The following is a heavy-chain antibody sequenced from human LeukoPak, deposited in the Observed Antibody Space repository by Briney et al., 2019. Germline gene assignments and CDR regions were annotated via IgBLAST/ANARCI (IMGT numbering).Heavy chain of an antibody. CDR2: ISYDGNNK. CDR1: GFTFSSYA. CDR3: ARDYDFWSDVSHHYYYGMDV. V-gene: IGHV3-30*04. Sequence: GGFLRLSCAASGFTFSSYAMHWARQAPGKGLEWVAAISYDGNNKYYADSVKGRFTISRDNSKNTVYLQMNSLRAEGTAVYYCARDYDFWSDVSHHYYYGMDVWGQGTTVTVSS. D-gene: IGHD3-3*01. J-gene: IGHJ6*02.